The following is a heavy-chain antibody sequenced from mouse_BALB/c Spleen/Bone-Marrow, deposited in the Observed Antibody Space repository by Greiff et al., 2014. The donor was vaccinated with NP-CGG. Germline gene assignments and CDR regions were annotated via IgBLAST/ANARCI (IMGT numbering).Heavy chain of an antibody. CDR1: GYTFTSYV. CDR2: FNPYNDGT. Sequence: EVQGVESGPELVKPGASVKMSCKASGYTFTSYVMNWVKQKPGQGLEWIGFFNPYNDGTKFNEKFKGKATLTSDKSSSTAYMELSSLTSEDSAVYYCAREDGNYGYWYFDVWGARTTVTVSS. CDR3: AREDGNYGYWYFDV. J-gene: IGHJ1*01. D-gene: IGHD2-1*01. V-gene: IGHV1-14*01.